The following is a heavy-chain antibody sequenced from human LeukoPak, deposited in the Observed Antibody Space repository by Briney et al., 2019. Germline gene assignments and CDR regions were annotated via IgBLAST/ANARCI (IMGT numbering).Heavy chain of an antibody. CDR3: ARLGGYSYVFDY. CDR1: GFTFSSYS. D-gene: IGHD5-18*01. CDR2: ISSSSSYI. Sequence: PGGSLRLSCAASGFTFSSYSMNWVRQPPGKELEWVSSISSSSSYIYYADSMKGRFTISRDNAKNSLYLQMNSLRAEDTAVYYCARLGGYSYVFDYWGQGTLVTVSS. V-gene: IGHV3-21*01. J-gene: IGHJ4*02.